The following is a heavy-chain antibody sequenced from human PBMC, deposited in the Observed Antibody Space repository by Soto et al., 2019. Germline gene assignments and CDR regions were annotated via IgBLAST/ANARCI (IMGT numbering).Heavy chain of an antibody. CDR3: ARIRRPAQNYYYYGMDV. Sequence: SGPTLVNPTQTLTLTCTFFGFSLSTSGMCVSWIRQPPGKALEWLALLDWDDDKYYSTSLKARLTISKDTYKNQVVLTMTNMDPVDTATYYCARIRRPAQNYYYYGMDVWGQGTTVTVSS. V-gene: IGHV2-70*01. D-gene: IGHD2-2*01. CDR2: LDWDDDK. J-gene: IGHJ6*02. CDR1: GFSLSTSGMC.